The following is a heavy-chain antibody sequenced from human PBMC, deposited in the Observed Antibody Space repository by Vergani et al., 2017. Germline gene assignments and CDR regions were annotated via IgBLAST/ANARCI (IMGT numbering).Heavy chain of an antibody. CDR2: ISAYNGNT. D-gene: IGHD2-2*01. J-gene: IGHJ6*03. Sequence: QVQLVQSGAEVKKPGASVKVSCKASGYTFTSYGLSWVRQAPGQGLEWMGWISAYNGNTNYAQKLQGRVTMTTDTSTSTAYMELRSLRSDDTAVYYCARTPDRRILSSSPYGSSTSCYRVDYYDMDVWGKGTTVTVSS. CDR3: ARTPDRRILSSSPYGSSTSCYRVDYYDMDV. CDR1: GYTFTSYG. V-gene: IGHV1-18*01.